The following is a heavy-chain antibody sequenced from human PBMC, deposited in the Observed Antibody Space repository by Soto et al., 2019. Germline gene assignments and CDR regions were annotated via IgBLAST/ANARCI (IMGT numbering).Heavy chain of an antibody. V-gene: IGHV1-8*01. D-gene: IGHD1-1*01. Sequence: QVQLVQSGAEVTKPGASVKVSCKASGYTFTSYDINWVRQATGQGLEWMGWMSPNRGATGYAQKFQXXVXMXXDTSISTAYMELSNLRSEDTAIYYCARGVDAGVDVWGQGSTVTVSS. J-gene: IGHJ6*02. CDR3: ARGVDAGVDV. CDR1: GYTFTSYD. CDR2: MSPNRGAT.